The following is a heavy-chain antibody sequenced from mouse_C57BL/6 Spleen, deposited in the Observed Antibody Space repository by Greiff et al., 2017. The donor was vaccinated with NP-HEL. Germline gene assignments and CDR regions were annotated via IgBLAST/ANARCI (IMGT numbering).Heavy chain of an antibody. CDR1: GYTFTDYY. J-gene: IGHJ3*01. D-gene: IGHD2-5*01. Sequence: QVQLKESGAELVRPGASVKLSCKASGYTFTDYYINWVKQRPGQGLEWIARIYPGSGNTYYNEKFKGKATLTAEKSSSTAYMQLSSLTSEDSAVYFCARSRSNYYERFAYWGQGTLVTVSA. V-gene: IGHV1-76*01. CDR3: ARSRSNYYERFAY. CDR2: IYPGSGNT.